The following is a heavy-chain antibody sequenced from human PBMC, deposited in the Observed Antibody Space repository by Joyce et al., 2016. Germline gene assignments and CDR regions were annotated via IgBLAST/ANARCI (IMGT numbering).Heavy chain of an antibody. D-gene: IGHD3-10*01. CDR2: IKQDGNEK. CDR1: GFTFSNYW. Sequence: EVQLVESGGGLVQPGGSLRLPCVVSGFTFSNYWMTWVRQAPGKGLEWVANIKQDGNEKFYVDSVKGRFTISRDNAKNSLYLQMNSLRAEDTAVYYCARAPPLTSMPRVVRGGYFDYWGQGNLVTVSS. J-gene: IGHJ4*02. V-gene: IGHV3-7*01. CDR3: ARAPPLTSMPRVVRGGYFDY.